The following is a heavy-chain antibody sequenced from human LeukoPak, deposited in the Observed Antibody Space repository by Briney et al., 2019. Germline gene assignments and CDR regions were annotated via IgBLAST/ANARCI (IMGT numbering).Heavy chain of an antibody. V-gene: IGHV4-4*07. J-gene: IGHJ4*01. CDR1: GGSFSNYC. CDR2: IYASGTT. D-gene: IGHD4-23*01. CDR3: ARSYCGNPIYFFDS. Sequence: SETLSLTCTVSGGSFSNYCWSWIRQPAGEGLEWIGRIYASGTTNYNPSLKSRVSISMDQSMNQVSLKLRSVTAADTAAYYCARSYCGNPIYFFDSWGHGTLVTVSS.